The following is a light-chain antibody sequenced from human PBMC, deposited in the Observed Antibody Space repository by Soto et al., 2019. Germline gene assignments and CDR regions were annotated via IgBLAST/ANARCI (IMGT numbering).Light chain of an antibody. J-gene: IGLJ1*01. CDR2: EGS. Sequence: QSVLTQPASVSGSPGQSITISCTGTSSDVGSYNLVSWYQQHPGKAPKLMICEGSKRPSGVSNRFSGSKSGNTASLTISGLQAEDEADYYCCSYAGSSFYVFGTGTKVTVL. CDR1: SSDVGSYNL. V-gene: IGLV2-23*01. CDR3: CSYAGSSFYV.